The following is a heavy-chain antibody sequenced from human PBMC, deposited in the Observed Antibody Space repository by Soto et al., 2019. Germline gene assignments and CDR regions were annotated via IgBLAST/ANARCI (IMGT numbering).Heavy chain of an antibody. D-gene: IGHD6-13*01. J-gene: IGHJ5*02. CDR1: GDSISSSSYF. CDR2: IYYIGTT. V-gene: IGHV4-39*01. CDR3: ARSGCWSFNT. Sequence: QLLLQESGPGLVKPSETLSLTCTVTGDSISSSSYFWGWIRQPPGKGLEWIASIYYIGTTYYSPSLQSRVTISVDTSTDQFSLEVTSVTAADTAIYYCARSGCWSFNTWGRGTLVTVSS.